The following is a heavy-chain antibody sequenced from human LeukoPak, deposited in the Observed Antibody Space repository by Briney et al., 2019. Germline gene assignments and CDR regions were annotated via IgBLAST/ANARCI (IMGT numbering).Heavy chain of an antibody. CDR1: GGSFSGYY. V-gene: IGHV4-34*01. Sequence: KPSETLSLTCAVYGGSFSGYYWSWIRQPPGKGLEWIGEINHSGSTNYNPSLKSRVTISVDTSKNQFSLRLSSVTAADTAVYYCAREGYCSGGSCYNAFDIWGQGTMVTVSS. CDR2: INHSGST. J-gene: IGHJ3*02. CDR3: AREGYCSGGSCYNAFDI. D-gene: IGHD2-15*01.